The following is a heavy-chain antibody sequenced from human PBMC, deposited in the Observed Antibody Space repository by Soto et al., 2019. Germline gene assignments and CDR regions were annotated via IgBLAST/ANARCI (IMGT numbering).Heavy chain of an antibody. CDR3: ARRGYSYGLGPYYFDY. V-gene: IGHV3-23*01. CDR1: GFTFSSYA. Sequence: PGGSLRLSCAASGFTFSSYAMSWVRQAPGKGLEWVSAISGSGGSTYYADSVKGRFTISRDNSKNTLYLQMNSLRAEDTAVYYCARRGYSYGLGPYYFDYWGQGTLVTVSS. CDR2: ISGSGGST. D-gene: IGHD5-18*01. J-gene: IGHJ4*02.